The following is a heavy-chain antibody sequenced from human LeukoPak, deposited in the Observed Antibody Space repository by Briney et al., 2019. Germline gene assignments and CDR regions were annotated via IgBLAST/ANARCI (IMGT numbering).Heavy chain of an antibody. CDR1: GGSISSTTYY. V-gene: IGHV4-39*07. D-gene: IGHD3-22*01. CDR2: IYYSGST. J-gene: IGHJ5*02. Sequence: SDTLSLTCTVSGGSISSTTYYWGWIRLPPGKGLDWIGNIYYSGSTYDNPSLKSRVTISIDRSKNQFSLKLRLVTAADTAVYYCARTHYYDTSAYAWGQGILVTVSS. CDR3: ARTHYYDTSAYA.